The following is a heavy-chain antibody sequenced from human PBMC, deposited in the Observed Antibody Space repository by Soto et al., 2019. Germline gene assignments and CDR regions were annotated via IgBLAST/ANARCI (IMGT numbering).Heavy chain of an antibody. Sequence: QVQLVQSGAEVKKPGASVKVSCKASGYTFTSYDINWVRQATGQGLEWMGWMNPNRGNTGYAQKFQGRGTMTCNPSISTADMELSSLRSEDTAVYYCARTLYGDNVDYWGQGTLVTVSS. J-gene: IGHJ4*02. CDR1: GYTFTSYD. V-gene: IGHV1-8*01. CDR2: MNPNRGNT. CDR3: ARTLYGDNVDY. D-gene: IGHD4-17*01.